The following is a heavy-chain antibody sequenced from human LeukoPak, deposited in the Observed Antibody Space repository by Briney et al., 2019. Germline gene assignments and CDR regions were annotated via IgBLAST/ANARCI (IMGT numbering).Heavy chain of an antibody. D-gene: IGHD1-7*01. V-gene: IGHV1-18*01. Sequence: ASVKVSCKASGYTFKSYGINRVRQAPGQGLEWMGWISAYNGHTNYAQKLQGRVTMTTDTSTDTAYMELRSLRSDDTAMYYCARGVINWNYADDAFDIWGQGTTVTVSS. CDR1: GYTFKSYG. CDR3: ARGVINWNYADDAFDI. J-gene: IGHJ3*02. CDR2: ISAYNGHT.